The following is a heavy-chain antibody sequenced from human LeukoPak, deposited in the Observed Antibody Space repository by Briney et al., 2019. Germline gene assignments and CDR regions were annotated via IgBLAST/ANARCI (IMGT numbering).Heavy chain of an antibody. V-gene: IGHV6-1*01. CDR3: ARDPTYYYGSGNFDY. D-gene: IGHD3-10*01. CDR1: GDSVSSNSAA. J-gene: IGHJ4*02. Sequence: SQTLSLTCAISGDSVSSNSAAWNWIRQSPSRGLEWLGRTYYRSKWYNDYALSVKRRITINPDTSKNQFSLHLNSVTPEDTAVYYCARDPTYYYGSGNFDYWGQGTLVTVSS. CDR2: TYYRSKWYN.